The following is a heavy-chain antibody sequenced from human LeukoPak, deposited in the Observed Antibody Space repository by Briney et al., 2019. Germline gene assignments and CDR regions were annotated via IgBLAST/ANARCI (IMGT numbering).Heavy chain of an antibody. J-gene: IGHJ5*02. CDR2: ISGSGGST. CDR1: GFTFSSYA. CDR3: ARARAITGTTHWFDP. V-gene: IGHV3-23*01. Sequence: GGSLRLSCAASGFTFSSYAMSWVRQAPGKGLEWVSAISGSGGSTYYADSVKGRFTISRDNSKDTLYLQMNSLRAEDTAVYYCARARAITGTTHWFDPWGQGTLVTVSS. D-gene: IGHD1-7*01.